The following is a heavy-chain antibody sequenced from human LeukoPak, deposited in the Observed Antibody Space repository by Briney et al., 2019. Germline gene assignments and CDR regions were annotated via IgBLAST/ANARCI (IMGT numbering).Heavy chain of an antibody. V-gene: IGHV1-2*02. J-gene: IGHJ5*02. CDR2: INPNSGGT. CDR1: GYTFTGYY. CDR3: ARDSSGWYWFDP. Sequence: GASVKVSCKASGYTFTGYYMHRVRQAPGQGLEWMGWINPNSGGTNYAQKFQGRVTMTRDTSISTAYMELSRLRSDDTAVYYCARDSSGWYWFDPWGQGTLVTVSS. D-gene: IGHD6-19*01.